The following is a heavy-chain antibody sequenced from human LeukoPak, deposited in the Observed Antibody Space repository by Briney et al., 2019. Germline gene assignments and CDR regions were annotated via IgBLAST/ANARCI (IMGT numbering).Heavy chain of an antibody. CDR1: GFSFSTHW. CDR2: INQDGSEK. CDR3: ARVDETSFQY. J-gene: IGHJ4*02. D-gene: IGHD2-2*01. Sequence: GGSLRLSCAASGFSFSTHWISWVRQAPGKGLEWVAIINQDGSEKYYVDSLKGRFTISRDDAKNSLYLQMNSLTSDDTAVYYCARVDETSFQYWGQGNLVTVSS. V-gene: IGHV3-7*05.